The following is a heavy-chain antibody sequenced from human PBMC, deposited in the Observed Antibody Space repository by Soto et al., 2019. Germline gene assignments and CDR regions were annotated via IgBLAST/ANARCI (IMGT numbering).Heavy chain of an antibody. CDR3: AASGGIVVAGTYYYYGMDV. D-gene: IGHD6-19*01. CDR1: GVTFSNYA. J-gene: IGHJ6*02. CDR2: ISGSGGST. V-gene: IGHV3-23*01. Sequence: EVQLLESGGGRVQPGGSLRLSCAASGVTFSNYAIHWVRQAPGKGLEWVSGISGSGGSTFYADVVKGRFTISRDNSRQIQYLEMNSLRADDTAVYYCAASGGIVVAGTYYYYGMDVWGQGTTVTVTS.